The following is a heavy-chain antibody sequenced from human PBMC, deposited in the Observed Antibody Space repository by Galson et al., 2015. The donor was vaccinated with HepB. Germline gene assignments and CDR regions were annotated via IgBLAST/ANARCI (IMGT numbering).Heavy chain of an antibody. V-gene: IGHV3-30-3*01. CDR3: GRVLSGRNAVDY. CDR2: ISYDGSNK. D-gene: IGHD1-26*01. CDR1: GFTFSIYA. J-gene: IGHJ4*02. Sequence: SLRLSCAASGFTFSIYAMYWVRQAPGKGLEWVAFISYDGSNKNYADSVKGRFTISRDNSKNTLYLQMNSLRDEDTAVYHCGRVLSGRNAVDYWGQGTLVTVSS.